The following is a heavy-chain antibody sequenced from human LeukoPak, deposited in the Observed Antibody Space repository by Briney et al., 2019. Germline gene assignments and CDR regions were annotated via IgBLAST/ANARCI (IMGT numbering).Heavy chain of an antibody. J-gene: IGHJ4*02. V-gene: IGHV3-23*01. CDR1: GFTFSTYA. CDR2: ISGSGDST. Sequence: GGSLRLSCAASGFTFSTYAVNWVRQAPGKGLEWVSTISGSGDSTYYADSVKGRFTISRDNSKNTLYLQMNSLRAEDTAVYYCAKGATRATYYYDSSGPTDLDYWGQGTLVTVSS. CDR3: AKGATRATYYYDSSGPTDLDY. D-gene: IGHD3-22*01.